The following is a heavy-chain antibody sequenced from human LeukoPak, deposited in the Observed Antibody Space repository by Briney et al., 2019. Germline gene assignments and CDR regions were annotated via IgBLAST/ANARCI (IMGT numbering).Heavy chain of an antibody. V-gene: IGHV4-31*03. Sequence: SETLSLTCTVSGGSISSGGYYWSWICQHPGKRLEWIGYIYYSGSTYYNPSLKSRVTISVDTSKNQFSLKLSSVTAADTAVYYCARRDIVATFTDYWGQGTLVTVSS. CDR2: IYYSGST. CDR3: ARRDIVATFTDY. J-gene: IGHJ4*02. D-gene: IGHD5-12*01. CDR1: GGSISSGGYY.